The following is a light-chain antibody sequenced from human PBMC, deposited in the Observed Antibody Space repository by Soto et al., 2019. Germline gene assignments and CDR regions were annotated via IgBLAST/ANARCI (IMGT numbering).Light chain of an antibody. CDR1: QSVSSSY. V-gene: IGKV3D-20*02. Sequence: IVMTQSPSTLSVSTGERATLSCRASQSVSSSYLAWYQQKPGQSPRLLIYGASSRATGIPDRFSGSRSGTDFTLTISSVEPEDFAMYYCHQRNQFGQGTRLEIK. J-gene: IGKJ5*01. CDR2: GAS. CDR3: HQRNQ.